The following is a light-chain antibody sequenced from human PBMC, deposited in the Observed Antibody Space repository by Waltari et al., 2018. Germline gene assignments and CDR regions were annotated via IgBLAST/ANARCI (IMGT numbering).Light chain of an antibody. CDR3: QTWGTGIQV. Sequence: LVLTQSPSASASLGASVKLTCSLPGEYSAYAIAWHQQQPLKGPRYLLTVNSDGSHKKGDGISQRFSGSSSDLDRYLIISRLQSVDESDYFCQTWGTGIQVFGSGTKLTVL. V-gene: IGLV4-69*01. CDR1: GEYSAYA. CDR2: VNSDGSH. J-gene: IGLJ3*02.